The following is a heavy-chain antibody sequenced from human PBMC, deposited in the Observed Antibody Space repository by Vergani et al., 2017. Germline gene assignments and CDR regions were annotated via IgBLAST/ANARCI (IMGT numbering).Heavy chain of an antibody. CDR1: GGTFSSYA. Sequence: QVQLVQSGAEVKKPGSSVKVSCKASGGTFSSYAISWVRQAPGQGLEWMGRIIPILGIANYAQKFQGRFTITGDKTTSTAYMELSSLRSEDTAVYYCARGLAVVGATGLEWFDPWGQGTLVTVSS. V-gene: IGHV1-69*04. J-gene: IGHJ5*02. CDR3: ARGLAVVGATGLEWFDP. D-gene: IGHD1-26*01. CDR2: IIPILGIA.